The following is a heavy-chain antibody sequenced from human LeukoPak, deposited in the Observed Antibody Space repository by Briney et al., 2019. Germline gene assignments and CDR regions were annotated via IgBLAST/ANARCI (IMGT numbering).Heavy chain of an antibody. CDR2: ISSSGSTI. D-gene: IGHD3-22*01. CDR3: ARLLYYSDSSPFYY. J-gene: IGHJ4*02. CDR1: GFTFSTFA. V-gene: IGHV3-48*04. Sequence: GGSLRLSCAASGFTFSTFAMIWVRQAPGKGLEWVSYISSSGSTIYYADSVKGRFTISRDNAKNSLYLQMNSLRAEDTAVYYCARLLYYSDSSPFYYWGQGTLVTVSS.